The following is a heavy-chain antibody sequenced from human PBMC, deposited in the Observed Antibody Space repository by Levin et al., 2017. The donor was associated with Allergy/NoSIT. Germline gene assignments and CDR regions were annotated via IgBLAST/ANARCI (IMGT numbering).Heavy chain of an antibody. V-gene: IGHV3-23*01. CDR1: GFIFKNYV. D-gene: IGHD1-14*01. Sequence: PGGSLRLSCTASGFIFKNYVMSWVRQAPGKGLEWVSSMSGSGDAIFHADSVKGRLTISRDNSKNTLFLQMNSLRAEDTAVYYCAKDPGQSHKWEFFDHWGQGTLVTVSS. J-gene: IGHJ1*01. CDR3: AKDPGQSHKWEFFDH. CDR2: MSGSGDAI.